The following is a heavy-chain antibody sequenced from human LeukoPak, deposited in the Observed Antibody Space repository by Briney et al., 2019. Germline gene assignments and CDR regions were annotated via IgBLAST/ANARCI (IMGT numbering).Heavy chain of an antibody. V-gene: IGHV4-59*12. CDR1: GGSISSYY. D-gene: IGHD2-2*02. J-gene: IGHJ4*02. CDR3: ARGGVWCSSTSCYRVFDY. Sequence: SETLSLTCTVSGGSISSYYWSWIRQPPGKGLEWIGYIYYSGSTNYNPSLKSRVTISVDTSKNQFSLKLSSVTAADTAVYYCARGGVWCSSTSCYRVFDYWGQGTLVTVSS. CDR2: IYYSGST.